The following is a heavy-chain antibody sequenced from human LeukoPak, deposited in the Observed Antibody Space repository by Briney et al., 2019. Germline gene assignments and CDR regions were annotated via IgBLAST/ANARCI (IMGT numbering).Heavy chain of an antibody. V-gene: IGHV3-53*01. CDR1: GFTVSSNY. CDR2: IYSGGRT. CDR3: AKDDGGATWGYYFDY. Sequence: GGSLRLSCAASGFTVSSNYMSWVRQAPGKGLEWVSVIYSGGRTYYADSVKGRFTISRDNSKNTLFLQMNSLRAEDTAVYYCAKDDGGATWGYYFDYWGQGTLVTVSS. D-gene: IGHD7-27*01. J-gene: IGHJ4*02.